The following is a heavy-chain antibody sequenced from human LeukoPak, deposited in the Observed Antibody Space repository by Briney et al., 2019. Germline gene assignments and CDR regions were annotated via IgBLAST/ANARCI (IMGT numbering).Heavy chain of an antibody. V-gene: IGHV3-74*01. D-gene: IGHD1-26*01. Sequence: GGSLRLSCAASGFTFSSYWMHWVRQAPGKGLVWVSRINSDGSSTSYADSVKGRFTISRDNAKSTLYLQMNSLRAEDTAVYYCARVRNVGSRPFDYWGQGTLVTVSS. J-gene: IGHJ4*02. CDR1: GFTFSSYW. CDR2: INSDGSST. CDR3: ARVRNVGSRPFDY.